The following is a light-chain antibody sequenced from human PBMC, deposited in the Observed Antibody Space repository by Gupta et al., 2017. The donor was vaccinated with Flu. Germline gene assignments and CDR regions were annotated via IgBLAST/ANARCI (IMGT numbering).Light chain of an antibody. V-gene: IGLV1-51*02. CDR1: SSNIGNNY. CDR3: DTWDSSLISWV. CDR2: ENN. J-gene: IGLJ3*02. Sequence: QSVLPQPPPVSPAPGHKVTISCSGSSSNIGNNYVSWYQQLPGTAPKPRTYENNTRPSGIPDRFAGSKSGTSATLGITGLQTGDEADDYCDTWDSSLISWVFGGGTKLTVL.